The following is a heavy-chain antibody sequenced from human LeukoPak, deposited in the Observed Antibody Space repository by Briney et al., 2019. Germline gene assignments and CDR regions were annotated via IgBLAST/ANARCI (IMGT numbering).Heavy chain of an antibody. J-gene: IGHJ4*02. Sequence: PSETLSLTCTVSGGSISSYYWSWIRQPAGKGLEWIGRIYTSGSTNYNPSLKSRVTISVDTSKNQFSPKLSSVTAADTAVYYCARGKRYGITGTDFDYWGQGTLVTVSS. V-gene: IGHV4-4*07. D-gene: IGHD1-20*01. CDR3: ARGKRYGITGTDFDY. CDR2: IYTSGST. CDR1: GGSISSYY.